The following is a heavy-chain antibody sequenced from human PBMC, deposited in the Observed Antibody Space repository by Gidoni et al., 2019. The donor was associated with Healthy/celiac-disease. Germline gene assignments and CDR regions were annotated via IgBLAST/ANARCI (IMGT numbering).Heavy chain of an antibody. V-gene: IGHV3-23*01. CDR3: AKDDSFYGDYGSDY. CDR2: ISGSGGST. CDR1: GFTFSSYA. D-gene: IGHD4-17*01. Sequence: EVQLLESGGGLVQPGGSLRRSCAASGFTFSSYAMSWVRQAPGKGLEWVSAISGSGGSTYYADSVKGRFTISRDNSKNTLYLQMNSLRAEDTAVYYCAKDDSFYGDYGSDYWGQGTLVTVSS. J-gene: IGHJ4*02.